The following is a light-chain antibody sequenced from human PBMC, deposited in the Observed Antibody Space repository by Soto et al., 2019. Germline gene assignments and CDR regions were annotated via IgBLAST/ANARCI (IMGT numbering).Light chain of an antibody. CDR2: EGS. Sequence: QSALTQPASVSGSPGQSITISCTGTSSDVGSYNLVSWYQQHPGKAPKLMIYEGSKRPSGVSNRFSGSKSGNTASLTISGLHAEDAADYYCCSYAGSSTYVVFGGGTKLTVL. CDR1: SSDVGSYNL. CDR3: CSYAGSSTYVV. V-gene: IGLV2-23*01. J-gene: IGLJ2*01.